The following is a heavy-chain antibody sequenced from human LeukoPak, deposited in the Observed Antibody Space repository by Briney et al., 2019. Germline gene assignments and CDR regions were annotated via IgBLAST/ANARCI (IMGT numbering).Heavy chain of an antibody. CDR3: ARDSEGGSYYEG. V-gene: IGHV4-59*01. CDR1: GGSISSYY. CDR2: IYYSGST. Sequence: SETLSLTCTVSGGSISSYYWSWIRQPPGKGLEWIGYIYYSGSTNYNPSLKSRVTISVDTSKNQFPLKLSSVTAADTAVYYCARDSEGGSYYEGWGQGTLVTVSS. J-gene: IGHJ4*02. D-gene: IGHD1-26*01.